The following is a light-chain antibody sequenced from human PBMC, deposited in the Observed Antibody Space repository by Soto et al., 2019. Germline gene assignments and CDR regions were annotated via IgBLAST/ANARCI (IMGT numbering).Light chain of an antibody. CDR3: QQYNSYSLYT. CDR1: QSISRW. J-gene: IGKJ2*01. Sequence: DIQMTQSPSTLSASVGDRVTITCRASQSISRWLAWYHQKPGKAPKLLIYKASSLESGVPSRFSGSGSGTEFPLTISSLQPDDFATYYCQQYNSYSLYTFGQGTKLEIK. V-gene: IGKV1-5*03. CDR2: KAS.